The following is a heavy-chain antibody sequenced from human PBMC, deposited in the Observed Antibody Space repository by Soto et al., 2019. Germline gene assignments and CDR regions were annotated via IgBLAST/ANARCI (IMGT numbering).Heavy chain of an antibody. CDR3: ARENWFDP. J-gene: IGHJ5*02. CDR2: INPSGGST. CDR1: GYTFTSYY. Sequence: ASVKVSCKASGYTFTSYYIHWVRQAPGQGLEWMGVINPSGGSTTYAQKFQDRVTMTRDTSTSTVYMELSSLRSEDTAVYYCARENWFDPWGQGTLVTVSS. V-gene: IGHV1-46*01.